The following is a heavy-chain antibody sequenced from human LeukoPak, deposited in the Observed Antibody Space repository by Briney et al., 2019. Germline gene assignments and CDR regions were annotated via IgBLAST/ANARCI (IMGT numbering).Heavy chain of an antibody. CDR2: IWVDGGNK. D-gene: IGHD4-11*01. CDR1: GFSFSSYG. V-gene: IGHV3-33*01. J-gene: IGHJ4*02. Sequence: PGGSLRLSCAASGFSFSSYGMHWVRQAPGKGLEWVAVIWVDGGNKYYADSVKGRFTISRDNSKNTLYLQMDSLRAEDTAVYYCARELPPVMKYYFDYWGQGTLVTVSS. CDR3: ARELPPVMKYYFDY.